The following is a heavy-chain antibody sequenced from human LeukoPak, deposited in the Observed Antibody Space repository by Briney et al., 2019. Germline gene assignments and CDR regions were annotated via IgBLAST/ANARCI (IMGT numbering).Heavy chain of an antibody. D-gene: IGHD3-10*01. CDR2: IRYEGSEK. Sequence: PGRSLRLSCAASGFTFSSYAMHWVRQAPGKGLEWVAFIRYEGSEKYYADSVKGRFIISRDNSKNTLYLEMNILRTEDTAVYHCAKDLMRDRWFGESWGQGTLVTVSS. J-gene: IGHJ5*02. CDR3: AKDLMRDRWFGES. V-gene: IGHV3-30*04. CDR1: GFTFSSYA.